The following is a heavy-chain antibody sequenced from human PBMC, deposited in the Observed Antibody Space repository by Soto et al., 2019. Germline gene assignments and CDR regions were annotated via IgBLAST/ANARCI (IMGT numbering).Heavy chain of an antibody. CDR1: GYTFTSYF. V-gene: IGHV1-46*01. CDR2: INPSGGNT. CDR3: AGGGGSATTLYFDY. J-gene: IGHJ4*02. D-gene: IGHD3-16*01. Sequence: QVQLVQSGAEVKKPGASVKVSCKASGYTFTSYFMHWVRQAPGQVLEWMGIINPSGGNTNYAQKVQGRVTMTGDTSTSTVYMELSSLRPEDTAVYYCAGGGGSATTLYFDYWGQGALVPVSS.